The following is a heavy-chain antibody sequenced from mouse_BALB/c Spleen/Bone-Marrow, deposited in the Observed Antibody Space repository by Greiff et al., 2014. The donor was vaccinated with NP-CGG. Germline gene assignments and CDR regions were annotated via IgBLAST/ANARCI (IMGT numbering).Heavy chain of an antibody. V-gene: IGHV4-1*02. Sequence: EVKLMESGGGLVQPGGSLKLSCAASGFDFSRYWVSWVRQAPGKGLEWIGEIDPDSSTINYTPSLKDKFIISRDNAKNTLYLQMSKVRSEDTALYYCARLYYYGLQDYWGQGTTLTVSS. CDR2: IDPDSSTI. CDR1: GFDFSRYW. J-gene: IGHJ2*01. D-gene: IGHD1-1*01. CDR3: ARLYYYGLQDY.